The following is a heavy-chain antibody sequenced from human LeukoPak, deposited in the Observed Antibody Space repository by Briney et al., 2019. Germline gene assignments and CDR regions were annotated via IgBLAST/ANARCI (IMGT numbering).Heavy chain of an antibody. CDR1: GGSLNGYY. CDR2: IIHSGST. V-gene: IGHV4-34*01. D-gene: IGHD6-19*01. J-gene: IGHJ4*02. CDR3: ARGGAVADFHY. Sequence: PSETLSLTRGVYGGSLNGYYWSWIRQPPGKGLEWIGDIIHSGSTNYNPSLKSRVTVSVDTSKNQFSLKLRSVTAADTAVYYCARGGAVADFHYWGQGILVIVSS.